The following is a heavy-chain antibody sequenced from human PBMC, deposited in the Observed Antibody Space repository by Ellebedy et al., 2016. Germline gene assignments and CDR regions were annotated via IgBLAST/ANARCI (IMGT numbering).Heavy chain of an antibody. CDR2: ISGSGGST. D-gene: IGHD2-15*01. J-gene: IGHJ4*02. V-gene: IGHV3-23*01. Sequence: GGSLRLXCAASGFTFSSYAMSWVRQAPGKGLEWVSAISGSGGSTYYADSVKGRFTISRDNSRSTLYLQMNSLRVEDTAVYYCARDWSSGGPRGGQHFDYWGQGTLVTVSS. CDR3: ARDWSSGGPRGGQHFDY. CDR1: GFTFSSYA.